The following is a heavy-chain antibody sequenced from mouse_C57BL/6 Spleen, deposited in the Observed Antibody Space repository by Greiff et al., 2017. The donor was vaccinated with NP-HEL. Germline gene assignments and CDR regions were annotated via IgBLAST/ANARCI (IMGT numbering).Heavy chain of an antibody. J-gene: IGHJ1*03. V-gene: IGHV14-4*01. CDR1: GFNIKDDY. Sequence: EVKLQESGAELVRPGASVKLSCTASGFNIKDDYMHWVKQRPEQGLEWIGWIDPENGDTEYASKFQGKATITADTSSNTAYLQLSSLTSEDTAVYYCTRSFYYSNYLGDFDVWGTGTTVTVSS. CDR3: TRSFYYSNYLGDFDV. CDR2: IDPENGDT. D-gene: IGHD2-5*01.